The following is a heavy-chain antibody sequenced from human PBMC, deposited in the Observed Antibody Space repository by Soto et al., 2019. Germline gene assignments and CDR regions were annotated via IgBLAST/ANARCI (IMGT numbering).Heavy chain of an antibody. CDR1: GFTFSSYG. CDR2: ISYDGSNK. J-gene: IGHJ6*02. D-gene: IGHD3-3*01. Sequence: QVQLVESGGGVVQPGRSLRLSCAASGFTFSSYGMHWVRQAPGKGLEWVAVISYDGSNKYYADSVKGRFTISRDNSKNTLYLQMNSLRAEDTAVYYCAKDGVKGITIFGVVIYGMDVWGQGTTVTVSS. V-gene: IGHV3-30*18. CDR3: AKDGVKGITIFGVVIYGMDV.